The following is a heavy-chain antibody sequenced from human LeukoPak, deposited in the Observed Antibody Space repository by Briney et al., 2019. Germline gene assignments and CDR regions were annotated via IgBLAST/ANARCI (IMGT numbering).Heavy chain of an antibody. V-gene: IGHV1-69-2*01. CDR3: ATEVNVAYYNVPGNDYRGIDP. D-gene: IGHD3-10*02. J-gene: IGHJ5*02. CDR1: GYTFTDHY. Sequence: VKISCKASGYTFTDHYIHWVQQAPGKGLEWVGRVDPEEGEAISAQKFQGRVTISADTSTDTAYLELTSLRSDDTAVYYCATEVNVAYYNVPGNDYRGIDPWGPGTLVTVSS. CDR2: VDPEEGEA.